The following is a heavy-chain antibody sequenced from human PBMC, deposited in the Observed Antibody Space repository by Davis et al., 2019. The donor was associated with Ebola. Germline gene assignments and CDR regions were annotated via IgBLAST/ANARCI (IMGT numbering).Heavy chain of an antibody. D-gene: IGHD3-3*01. CDR2: ISAYNGNT. CDR1: GYTFTSYG. CDR3: ARGWRTTIFGVVYDGWGDAFDI. J-gene: IGHJ3*02. V-gene: IGHV1-18*01. Sequence: ASVKVSCKASGYTFTSYGISWVRQAPGQGLEWMGWISAYNGNTNYAQKLQGRVTMTTDTSTSTAYMELRSLRSDDTAVYYCARGWRTTIFGVVYDGWGDAFDIWGQGTMVTVSS.